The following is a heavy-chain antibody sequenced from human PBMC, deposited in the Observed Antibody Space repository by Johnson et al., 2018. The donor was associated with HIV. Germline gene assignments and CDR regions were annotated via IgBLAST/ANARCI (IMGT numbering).Heavy chain of an antibody. CDR3: ARAGAVGFDAFDS. CDR1: GFTFSDYY. D-gene: IGHD6-19*01. CDR2: ISGSGDNT. V-gene: IGHV3-23*04. J-gene: IGHJ3*02. Sequence: VQLVESGGGLVKPGGSLRLSCAASGFTFSDYYMSWVRQAPGKGLEWVSAISGSGDNTYYADSVKGRFTISRDNSKNTLYLQMNSLRAEDTAVYYCARAGAVGFDAFDSWGQGTMVTVSS.